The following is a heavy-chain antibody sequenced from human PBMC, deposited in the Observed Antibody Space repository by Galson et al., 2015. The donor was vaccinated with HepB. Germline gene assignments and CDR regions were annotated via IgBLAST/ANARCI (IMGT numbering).Heavy chain of an antibody. D-gene: IGHD3-16*01. CDR3: ARHTWGSDFDH. CDR1: GASMDNYY. Sequence: ETLSLTCTVSGASMDNYYWGWIRQPAGKGLEWIGRIYSNGHTNFSPSLKSRLNMSVDTSRNQFSLKLSSVTAADTAVYYCARHTWGSDFDHWGQGTAVTVSS. CDR2: IYSNGHT. J-gene: IGHJ4*02. V-gene: IGHV4-4*07.